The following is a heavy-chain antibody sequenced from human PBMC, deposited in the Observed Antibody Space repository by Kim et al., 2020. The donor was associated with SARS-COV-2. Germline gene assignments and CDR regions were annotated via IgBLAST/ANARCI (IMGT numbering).Heavy chain of an antibody. CDR1: GGSFSGYY. CDR3: ASSLRRANDY. J-gene: IGHJ4*02. CDR2: INHSGST. D-gene: IGHD4-17*01. V-gene: IGHV4-34*01. Sequence: SETLSLTCAVYGGSFSGYYWSWIRQPPGKGLEWIGEINHSGSTNYNPSLKSRVTISVDTSKNQFSLKLSSVTAADTAVYYCASSLRRANDYWGQGTLVTVSS.